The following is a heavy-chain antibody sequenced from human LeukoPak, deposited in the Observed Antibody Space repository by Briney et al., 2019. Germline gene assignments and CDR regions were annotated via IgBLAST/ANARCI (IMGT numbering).Heavy chain of an antibody. Sequence: GASVKVSCKASGYTFTSYGISWVRQAPGQGLEWMGWISAYNGNTNYAQKLQGRVTMTTDTSTSTAYMELRSLRSDDTAVYYCARDWAYCGGDCYSDYWAQGTLVTVSS. V-gene: IGHV1-18*01. J-gene: IGHJ4*02. D-gene: IGHD2-21*01. CDR2: ISAYNGNT. CDR1: GYTFTSYG. CDR3: ARDWAYCGGDCYSDY.